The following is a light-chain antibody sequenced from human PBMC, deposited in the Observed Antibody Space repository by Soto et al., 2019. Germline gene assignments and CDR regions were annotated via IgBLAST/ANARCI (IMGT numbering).Light chain of an antibody. CDR3: QHYNSYSEA. V-gene: IGKV1D-16*01. J-gene: IGKJ1*01. Sequence: DIQLTQSPSSVSASEGDRVTITCRASQGVSSWLAWYQQKPGKAPKLLIYAASTLHTGVPSRFSGSGSGTDFTLTISNLQPEDFATYYCQHYNSYSEAFGQGTKVELK. CDR2: AAS. CDR1: QGVSSW.